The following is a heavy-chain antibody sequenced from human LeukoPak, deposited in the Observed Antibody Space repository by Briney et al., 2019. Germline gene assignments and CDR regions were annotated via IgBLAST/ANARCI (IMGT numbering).Heavy chain of an antibody. CDR3: AARWATALY. J-gene: IGHJ4*02. Sequence: GGSLRLSCAASGFTCSSYWMSWVRQAPGKGLEWVSVIYSGGSTYYADSVKGRFTISRDNSKNTLYLQTNSLRAEDTAVYYCAARWATALYWGQGTLVTVS. CDR1: GFTCSSYW. V-gene: IGHV3-66*01. D-gene: IGHD2-21*02. CDR2: IYSGGST.